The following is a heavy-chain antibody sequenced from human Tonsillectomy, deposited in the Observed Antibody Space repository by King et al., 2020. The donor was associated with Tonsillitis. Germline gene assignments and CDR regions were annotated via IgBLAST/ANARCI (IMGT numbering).Heavy chain of an antibody. CDR3: ARDNIRSRFLDV. D-gene: IGHD3-3*01. CDR2: IYYSGST. V-gene: IGHV4-30-4*01. Sequence: VPLQESGPGLVKPSQTLSLTCTVSGGSISSGDYYWSWIRQPPGKGLEWIGYIYYSGSTYYNPSLKSRVTISVDTSKNQFSLKLSSVTAADTAVYYCARDNIRSRFLDVWGKGTTVTVSS. J-gene: IGHJ6*04. CDR1: GGSISSGDYY.